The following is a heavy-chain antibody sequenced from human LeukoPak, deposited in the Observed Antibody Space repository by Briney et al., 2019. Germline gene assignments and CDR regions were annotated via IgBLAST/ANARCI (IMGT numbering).Heavy chain of an antibody. J-gene: IGHJ4*02. CDR2: IYYSGST. D-gene: IGHD6-19*01. CDR1: GGSTSSYY. CDR3: ARGGDSSGWYDWSIDY. Sequence: SETLSLTCTVSGGSTSSYYWSWIRQPPGKGLEWIGYIYYSGSTNYNPSLKSRVTISVDTSKNQFSLKLSSVTAADTAVYYCARGGDSSGWYDWSIDYWGQGTLVTVSS. V-gene: IGHV4-59*01.